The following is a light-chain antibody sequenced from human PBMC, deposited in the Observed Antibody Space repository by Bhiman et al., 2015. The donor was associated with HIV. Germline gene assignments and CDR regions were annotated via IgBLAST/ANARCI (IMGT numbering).Light chain of an antibody. J-gene: IGLJ1*01. CDR1: SSNIATNT. Sequence: QSVLTQPPSASGTPGQRVTISCSGSSSNIATNTVNWYQHLPGTAPKLLIYRNDQRPSGVPDRFSGSKSGNTASLIVSRLQAEDEADYYCTSYAGNRHLYVFGTGTKVTVL. CDR2: RND. CDR3: TSYAGNRHLYV. V-gene: IGLV1-44*01.